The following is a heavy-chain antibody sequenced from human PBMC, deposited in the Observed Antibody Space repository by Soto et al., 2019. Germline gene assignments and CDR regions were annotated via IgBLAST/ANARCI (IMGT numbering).Heavy chain of an antibody. D-gene: IGHD5-18*01. CDR3: ARHNTASEAFEI. J-gene: IGHJ3*02. CDR2: IYHSGST. V-gene: IGHV4-30-2*01. Sequence: QLQLQESGSGLVKPSQTLSLTCAVSGGSISSGGYSWSWIRQPPGKCLEWIGDIYHSGSTYYNPSLKSRVTIAVDRSKNQFSLKLSSVTAADTAVYYCARHNTASEAFEIWGQGTMVTVSS. CDR1: GGSISSGGYS.